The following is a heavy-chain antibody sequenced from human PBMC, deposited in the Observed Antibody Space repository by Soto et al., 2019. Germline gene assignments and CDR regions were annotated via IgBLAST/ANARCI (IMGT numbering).Heavy chain of an antibody. Sequence: SVKVSCKASGYTFTSYYMHWVRQAPGQGLEWMGGIIPIFGTANYAQKFQGRVTITADESTSTAYMELSSLRSEDTAVYYCARAGYYSNYGSYYGMDVWGQGTTVTVSS. CDR3: ARAGYYSNYGSYYGMDV. CDR1: GYTFTSYY. J-gene: IGHJ6*01. CDR2: IIPIFGTA. V-gene: IGHV1-69*13. D-gene: IGHD4-4*01.